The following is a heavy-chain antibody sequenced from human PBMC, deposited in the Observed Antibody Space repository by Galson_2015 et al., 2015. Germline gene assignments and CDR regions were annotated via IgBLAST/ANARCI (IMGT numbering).Heavy chain of an antibody. CDR3: ARDRHQLLLWGPHDY. CDR2: ISSSGSTI. Sequence: SLRLSCAASGFTFSDYYMSWIRQAPGKGLEWVSYISSSGSTIYYADSVKGRFTISRNNAKNSLYLQMNSLRAEDTAVYYCARDRHQLLLWGPHDYWGQGTLVTVSS. CDR1: GFTFSDYY. V-gene: IGHV3-11*01. J-gene: IGHJ4*02. D-gene: IGHD2-2*01.